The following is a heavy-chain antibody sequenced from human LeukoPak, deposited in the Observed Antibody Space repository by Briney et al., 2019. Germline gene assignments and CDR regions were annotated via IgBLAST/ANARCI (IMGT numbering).Heavy chain of an antibody. CDR2: ISYDGSNK. J-gene: IGHJ3*02. D-gene: IGHD6-19*01. CDR3: AKDQGYSSAWYSRGGFDM. CDR1: GFTFSSYA. Sequence: GRSLRLSCAASGFTFSSYAMHWVRQAPGKGLEWVAVISYDGSNKYYADSVKGRFTISRDNSKNTLYLQMNSLRAEDTAVYYCAKDQGYSSAWYSRGGFDMWGQGTMVTVSS. V-gene: IGHV3-30-3*01.